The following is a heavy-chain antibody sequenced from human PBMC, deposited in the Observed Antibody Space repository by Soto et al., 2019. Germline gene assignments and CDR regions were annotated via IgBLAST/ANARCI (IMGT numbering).Heavy chain of an antibody. CDR2: IYDSGST. Sequence: QVQLQESGPGLVKPSQTLSLTCTIAGGSISSGDYYWSWIRQPPGKGLEWIGHIYDSGSTYNNPSLNRRFTISIDPSENQFALNLRSVTAADTAVYYCARGLSGDKVDSWGQGTLVTVSS. J-gene: IGHJ4*02. CDR3: ARGLSGDKVDS. CDR1: GGSISSGDYY. D-gene: IGHD1-1*01. V-gene: IGHV4-30-4*01.